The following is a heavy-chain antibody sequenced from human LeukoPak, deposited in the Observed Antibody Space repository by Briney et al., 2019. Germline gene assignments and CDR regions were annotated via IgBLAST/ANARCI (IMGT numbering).Heavy chain of an antibody. CDR1: GYTFTDYY. V-gene: IGHV1-69*13. CDR3: AREGKGDTAFYDY. D-gene: IGHD5-18*01. CDR2: IIPIFGTA. J-gene: IGHJ4*02. Sequence: ASLKVSCKASGYTFTDYYIHWVRQAPGQGLEWMGGIIPIFGTANYAQKFQGRVTITADESTSTAYMELSSLRSEDTAVYYCAREGKGDTAFYDYWGQGTLVTVSS.